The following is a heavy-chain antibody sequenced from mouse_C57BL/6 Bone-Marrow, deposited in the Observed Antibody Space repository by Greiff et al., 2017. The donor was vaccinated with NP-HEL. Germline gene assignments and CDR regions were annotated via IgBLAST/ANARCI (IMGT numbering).Heavy chain of an antibody. V-gene: IGHV1-82*01. CDR2: IYPGDGDT. D-gene: IGHD6-1*01. CDR3: ARRLAEGY. Sequence: QVQLKESGPELVKPGASVKISCKASGYAFSSSWMNWVKQRPGKGLEWIGRIYPGDGDTNYNGKFKGKATLTADKSSSTAYMQLSSLTSEDSAVYFCARRLAEGYWGQGTTLTVSS. J-gene: IGHJ2*01. CDR1: GYAFSSSW.